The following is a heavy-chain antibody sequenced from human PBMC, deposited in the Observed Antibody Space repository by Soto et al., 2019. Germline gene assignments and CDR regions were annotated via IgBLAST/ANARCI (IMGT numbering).Heavy chain of an antibody. J-gene: IGHJ6*02. V-gene: IGHV1-46*01. CDR3: ARDSKEIPRPSIADRPDYYYGMDV. CDR2: INPSGGST. D-gene: IGHD6-6*01. Sequence: ASVKVSCKASGYTFTSYYMHWVRQAPGQGLEWMGIINPSGGSTSYAQKFQGRVTMTRDTSTSTVYMELSSLRSEDTAVYYCARDSKEIPRPSIADRPDYYYGMDVWGQGTTVTVSS. CDR1: GYTFTSYY.